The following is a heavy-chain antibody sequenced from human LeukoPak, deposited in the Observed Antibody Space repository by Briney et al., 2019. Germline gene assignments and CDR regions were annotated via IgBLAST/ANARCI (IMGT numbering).Heavy chain of an antibody. J-gene: IGHJ3*02. Sequence: SETLSLTCTVSGGSISSYYWSWIRQPPGKGLEWIGYIYYSGSTNYNPSLKSRVTISVDTSKNQFSLKLSSVTAADTAVYYCARSERAYSGYDDAFDIWGQGTMVTVSS. CDR1: GGSISSYY. D-gene: IGHD5-12*01. CDR3: ARSERAYSGYDDAFDI. CDR2: IYYSGST. V-gene: IGHV4-59*08.